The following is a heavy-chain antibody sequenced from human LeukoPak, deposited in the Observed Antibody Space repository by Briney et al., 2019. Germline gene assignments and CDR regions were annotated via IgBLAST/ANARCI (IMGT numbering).Heavy chain of an antibody. CDR3: ARGSASVAGTSNWFDP. V-gene: IGHV3-21*01. D-gene: IGHD6-19*01. J-gene: IGHJ5*02. CDR2: ISTSSSYI. CDR1: GFTFSSYA. Sequence: GGSLRLSCAASGFTFSSYAMSWVRQAPGKGLEWVSSISTSSSYIYYADSMKGRFTISRDNAKNSLYPQMNSLRAEDTAVYYCARGSASVAGTSNWFDPWGQGTLVTVSS.